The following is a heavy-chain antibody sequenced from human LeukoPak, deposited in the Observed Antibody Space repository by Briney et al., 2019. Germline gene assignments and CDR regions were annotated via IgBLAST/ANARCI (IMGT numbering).Heavy chain of an antibody. V-gene: IGHV3-30*02. J-gene: IGHJ4*02. CDR3: ARLRYDFVWGSYDY. Sequence: GGSLRLSCAASGFIFSSYGMHWVRQAPGKGLEGVAFIRYDGSNTYYADSVKGRFAISRDNSKNTLYLQMNSLRGEDTAVYYCARLRYDFVWGSYDYWGQGTLVTVSS. D-gene: IGHD3-16*01. CDR1: GFIFSSYG. CDR2: IRYDGSNT.